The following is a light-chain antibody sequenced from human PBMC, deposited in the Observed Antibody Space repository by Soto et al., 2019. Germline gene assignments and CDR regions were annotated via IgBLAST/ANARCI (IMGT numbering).Light chain of an antibody. Sequence: IVWTQSPGTLSLSPGARAPLSCRSSHSVSRTYLAWYQQKPGQAPRLLIYGTSDRATGTPDRFSGSGSGTDFTLTISRLEPEDSAVYYCQQFDDSVTFGQGTRLEIK. CDR3: QQFDDSVT. CDR2: GTS. CDR1: HSVSRTY. J-gene: IGKJ5*01. V-gene: IGKV3-20*01.